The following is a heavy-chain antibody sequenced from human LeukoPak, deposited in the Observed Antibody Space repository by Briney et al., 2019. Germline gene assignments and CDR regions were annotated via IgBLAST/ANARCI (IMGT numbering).Heavy chain of an antibody. CDR1: DIAFGALS. Sequence: PGGSLRLSCEVSDIAFGALSLNWVRQAPGKGLEWISYISSSGSTIYYSDSVKGRFTISRDNAKNSLYLQMNSLRAEDTAVYYCAELGITMIGGVWGKGTTVTISS. CDR3: AELGITMIGGV. CDR2: ISSSGSTI. V-gene: IGHV3-48*04. J-gene: IGHJ6*04. D-gene: IGHD3-10*02.